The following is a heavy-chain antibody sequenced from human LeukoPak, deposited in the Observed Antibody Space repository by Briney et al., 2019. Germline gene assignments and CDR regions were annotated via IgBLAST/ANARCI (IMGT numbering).Heavy chain of an antibody. CDR2: VNPYSGGT. CDR1: EYTFTDYY. V-gene: IGHV1-2*02. Sequence: ASLKVSCKASEYTFTDYYIHWLRQAPGQGLEWMGWVNPYSGGTSFAQNFRSRVTLTRDTSTTTSYMELTSLRSDDTAVYYCARDQGGSGSYDFWSGYYRSLDYWGQGTLVTVSS. D-gene: IGHD3-3*01. J-gene: IGHJ4*02. CDR3: ARDQGGSGSYDFWSGYYRSLDY.